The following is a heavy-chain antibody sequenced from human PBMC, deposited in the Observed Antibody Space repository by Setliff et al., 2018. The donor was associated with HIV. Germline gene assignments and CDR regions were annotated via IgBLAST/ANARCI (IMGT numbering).Heavy chain of an antibody. Sequence: PSETLSLTCTVSGGSISSGDYYWSWIRQPPGKGLEWIGCISYSGSTNYNPSLKSRVTISIDTSKKQFSLRFTSVTADDSAIYYCARGYGSWDYWCQGTLVTVSS. CDR3: ARGYGSWDY. J-gene: IGHJ4*02. D-gene: IGHD1-20*01. V-gene: IGHV4-61*08. CDR2: ISYSGST. CDR1: GGSISSGDYY.